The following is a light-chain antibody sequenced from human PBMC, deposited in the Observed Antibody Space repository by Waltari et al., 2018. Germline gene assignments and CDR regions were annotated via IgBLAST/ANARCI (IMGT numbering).Light chain of an antibody. CDR3: QVWDRSTDHSI. CDR2: YDS. V-gene: IGLV3-21*04. CDR1: DMGSKG. Sequence: SYVLTQPPSVSVAPGKSAKITRGGNDMGSKGVHWYQQKPGQVPALVVHYDSGRPSGIPERFSGSNSGNTATLTITRVEVGDEADYYCQVWDRSTDHSIFGGGTELTVL. J-gene: IGLJ2*01.